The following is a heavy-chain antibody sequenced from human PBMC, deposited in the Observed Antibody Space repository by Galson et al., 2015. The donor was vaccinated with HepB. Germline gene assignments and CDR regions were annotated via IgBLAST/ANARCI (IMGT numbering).Heavy chain of an antibody. CDR2: LSYDGSTT. J-gene: IGHJ4*02. CDR1: GFSFSTST. Sequence: SLRLSCAASGFSFSTSTIHWVRQAPGKGLEWVAVLSYDGSTTDYARSVRGRFTISRDTYRKTLYLQMDSLTPDDTAMYFCARESDRRFYFEHWGQGTLVAVSS. CDR3: ARESDRRFYFEH. V-gene: IGHV3-30*04.